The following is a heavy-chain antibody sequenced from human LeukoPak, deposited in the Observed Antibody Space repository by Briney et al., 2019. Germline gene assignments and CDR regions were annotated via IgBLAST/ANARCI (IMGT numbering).Heavy chain of an antibody. CDR3: ARGEGQAVSAFDY. Sequence: PSETLSLTCTVSGGSISSSSYYWGWIRQPPGKGLEWLGYIHYSGSTNYNPSLESRVTISLDTAKNQFSLRLSSVTAADTAVYYCARGEGQAVSAFDYWGQGALVTVSS. D-gene: IGHD2-15*01. J-gene: IGHJ4*02. V-gene: IGHV4-61*05. CDR1: GGSISSSSYY. CDR2: IHYSGST.